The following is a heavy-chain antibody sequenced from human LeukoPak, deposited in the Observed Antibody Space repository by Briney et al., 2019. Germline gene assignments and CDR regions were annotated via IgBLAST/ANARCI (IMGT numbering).Heavy chain of an antibody. V-gene: IGHV3-53*01. Sequence: GGSLRLSCAASGFTVSSNCMSWVRQAPGKGLEGVSVIYSRGATYYADSVKGRFTISRDNSKNTLYLQMNSLRVEDTAVYYCAARNYWGQGTLVTVSS. CDR3: AARNY. CDR1: GFTVSSNC. J-gene: IGHJ4*02. CDR2: IYSRGAT. D-gene: IGHD1-14*01.